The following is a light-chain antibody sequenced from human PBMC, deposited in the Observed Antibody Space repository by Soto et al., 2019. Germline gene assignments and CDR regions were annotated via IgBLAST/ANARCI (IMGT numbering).Light chain of an antibody. J-gene: IGKJ1*01. V-gene: IGKV1-39*01. CDR3: QQCHSAPWT. CDR2: AAS. Sequence: DVQMTQSPSSLSASVGDRVTITCRASQSIHSYANWYQQKPWKAPKLLIYAASSLRSGVPSRFSGGGSGTYFTLTITSLQPEDFVNYYCQQCHSAPWTFGQGNTVEI. CDR1: QSIHSY.